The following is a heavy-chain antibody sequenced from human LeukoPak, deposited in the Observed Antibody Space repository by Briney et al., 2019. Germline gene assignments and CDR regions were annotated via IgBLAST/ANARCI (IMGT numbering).Heavy chain of an antibody. CDR1: GFPLSSYS. V-gene: IGHV3-48*01. D-gene: IGHD2-15*01. Sequence: GGSLRLSCAASGFPLSSYSINWVRQASGKGLEGVSYISCSGSAIYYVDSVKGRFTVSRDNAKNSLFLQMNSPRAEDTAVYYCVRVKGSYFDYWGQGALVTVFS. J-gene: IGHJ4*02. CDR3: VRVKGSYFDY. CDR2: ISCSGSAI.